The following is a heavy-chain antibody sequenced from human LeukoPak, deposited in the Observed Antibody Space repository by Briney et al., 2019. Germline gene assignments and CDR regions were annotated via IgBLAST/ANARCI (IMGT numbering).Heavy chain of an antibody. CDR2: IIPILGIA. CDR1: GGTFSSYA. V-gene: IGHV1-69*04. J-gene: IGHJ4*02. Sequence: VASVKVSCKASGGTFSSYAISWVRQAPGQGLEWMGRIIPILGIADYAQKFQGRVTITADKSTSTAYMELSSLRSEDTAVYYCARDILPDSSGPAAQYYFDYWGQGTLVTVSS. CDR3: ARDILPDSSGPAAQYYFDY. D-gene: IGHD3-22*01.